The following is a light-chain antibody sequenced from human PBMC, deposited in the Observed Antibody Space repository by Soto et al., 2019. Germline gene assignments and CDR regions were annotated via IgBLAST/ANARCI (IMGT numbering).Light chain of an antibody. J-gene: IGLJ2*01. CDR3: QSYDSSNHVV. Sequence: NFMLTQPHSVSRSPGKTVTISCTGSSGSIASNYVHWYQQRPGSVPNTVIYENNQRPSGVPDRFSGSIDSSSNSASLTISGLKTEDEGDYYCQSYDSSNHVVFGGGTKVTVL. CDR1: SGSIASNY. V-gene: IGLV6-57*02. CDR2: ENN.